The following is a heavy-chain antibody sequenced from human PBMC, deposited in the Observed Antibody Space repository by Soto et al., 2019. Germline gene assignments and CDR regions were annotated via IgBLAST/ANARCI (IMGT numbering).Heavy chain of an antibody. CDR2: ISNDGSNK. CDR3: ARDQRSGYDGTYYYYGMDV. J-gene: IGHJ6*02. Sequence: GGSLRLSCAASGFSFSTYGMHWVRQAPGKGLEWVAFISNDGSNKYYADSVKGRFTISRDNSKNTLYLQMNSLRAEDTAVYYCARDQRSGYDGTYYYYGMDVWGQGTTVTVSS. D-gene: IGHD5-12*01. CDR1: GFSFSTYG. V-gene: IGHV3-30*03.